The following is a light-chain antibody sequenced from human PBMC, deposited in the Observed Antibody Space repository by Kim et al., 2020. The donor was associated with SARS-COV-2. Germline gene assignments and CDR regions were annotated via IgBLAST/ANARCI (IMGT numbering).Light chain of an antibody. Sequence: SYELTQAPSVSVSPGQTASITCSGEKLGENYVSWYQQKPGQSPVLVIYQGDKRPSGIPERFSGSDSGNTATLTISGTQAMDEADYYCQAWDRSTVLFGGGTKVTVL. V-gene: IGLV3-1*01. CDR2: QGD. J-gene: IGLJ2*01. CDR1: KLGENY. CDR3: QAWDRSTVL.